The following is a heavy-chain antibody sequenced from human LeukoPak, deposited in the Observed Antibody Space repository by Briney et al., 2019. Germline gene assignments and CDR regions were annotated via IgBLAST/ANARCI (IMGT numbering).Heavy chain of an antibody. Sequence: GGSLRLSCEASGFTFSSYGITWVRQAPGKGLEWVSGISGGSDTTHCAASVKGRFTISRDNSKNTLYLQMNSLRAEDTAVYYCARWDGYGDYWGQGTLVTVSS. CDR1: GFTFSSYG. D-gene: IGHD5-24*01. CDR2: ISGGSDTT. CDR3: ARWDGYGDY. J-gene: IGHJ4*02. V-gene: IGHV3-23*01.